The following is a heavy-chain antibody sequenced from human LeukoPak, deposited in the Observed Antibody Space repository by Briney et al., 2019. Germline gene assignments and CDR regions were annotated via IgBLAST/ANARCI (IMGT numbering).Heavy chain of an antibody. D-gene: IGHD3-16*01. CDR3: ARSGFWDAYSYYYMDV. J-gene: IGHJ6*03. CDR1: GLTFSNNY. Sequence: PGGSLRLSCAASGLTFSNNYMSWVRQAPGKGLEWVSAIYTSGHTVYTDSVKGRFIISKDNSNNTLFLQMNSLRAADTAIYYCARSGFWDAYSYYYMDVWGKGTTVTVSS. CDR2: IYTSGHT. V-gene: IGHV3-53*01.